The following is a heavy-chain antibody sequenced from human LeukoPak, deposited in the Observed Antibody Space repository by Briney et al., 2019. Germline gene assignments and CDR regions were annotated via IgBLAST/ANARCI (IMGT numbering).Heavy chain of an antibody. Sequence: SETLSLTCTVSGGSISSYYWSWIRQPPGKGLEWIGYIYYSGSTNYNPSLKSRVTISVDTSKNQFSLKLSSVTAADTAVYHCARGHSGYASYYGMDVWGQGTTVTVSS. D-gene: IGHD5-12*01. CDR3: ARGHSGYASYYGMDV. CDR1: GGSISSYY. J-gene: IGHJ6*02. V-gene: IGHV4-59*01. CDR2: IYYSGST.